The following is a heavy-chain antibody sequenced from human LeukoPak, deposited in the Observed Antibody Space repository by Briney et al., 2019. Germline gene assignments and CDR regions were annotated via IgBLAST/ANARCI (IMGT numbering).Heavy chain of an antibody. CDR3: ARQTGYSSTLDY. CDR2: IYAGESDT. D-gene: IGHD3-9*01. J-gene: IGHJ4*02. CDR1: GYDFSNYW. V-gene: IGHV5-51*01. Sequence: GESLKISCKGSGYDFSNYWIGWVRQVPGKGLESMGVIYAGESDTKYSQSFQGQGTISVDKSINTAYLQWSSLKASDTAIYYCARQTGYSSTLDYWGQGTLVTVSS.